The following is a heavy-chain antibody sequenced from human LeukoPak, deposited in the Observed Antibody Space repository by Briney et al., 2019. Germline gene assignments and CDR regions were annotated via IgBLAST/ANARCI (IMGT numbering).Heavy chain of an antibody. CDR3: ARENSNSWYLDY. CDR1: GGSISSSFYY. J-gene: IGHJ4*02. D-gene: IGHD6-13*01. Sequence: SETLSLTCTVSGGSISSSFYYWACIRQPPGKGLEWIGSIYYSGSTYYHPSLKSRVTISVDTSKNQFSLKLSSVTAADTAVYYCARENSNSWYLDYWGQGTLVTVSS. V-gene: IGHV4-39*07. CDR2: IYYSGST.